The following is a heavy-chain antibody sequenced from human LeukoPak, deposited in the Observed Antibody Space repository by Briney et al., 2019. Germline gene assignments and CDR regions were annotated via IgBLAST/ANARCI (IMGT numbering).Heavy chain of an antibody. J-gene: IGHJ4*02. CDR3: AHQRRGVAVAPPGTFDY. CDR2: IIPIFGIA. CDR1: GGTFSSYA. V-gene: IGHV1-69*10. Sequence: SVKVSCKASGGTFSSYAISWVRQAPGQGLEWMGGIIPIFGIANYAQKFQGRVTITADKSTSTAYMELSSLRSEDTAVYYCAHQRRGVAVAPPGTFDYWGQGTLVTVSS. D-gene: IGHD6-19*01.